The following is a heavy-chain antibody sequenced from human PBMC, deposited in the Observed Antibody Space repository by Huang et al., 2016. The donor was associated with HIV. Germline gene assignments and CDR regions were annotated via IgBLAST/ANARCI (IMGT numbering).Heavy chain of an antibody. CDR2: IYFSGGT. CDR1: GDSVSSASYY. J-gene: IGHJ4*02. Sequence: QVQLQESGPGLVKPSETLSLSCTVSGDSVSSASYYWSWIRQPPGRGLEWIGYIYFSGGTNYNPSLKSRVTISIDTSKNQFSLRLSSVTAADTAVYYCESHGSGTADYWGQGTLVTVSS. D-gene: IGHD3-10*01. V-gene: IGHV4-61*01. CDR3: ESHGSGTADY.